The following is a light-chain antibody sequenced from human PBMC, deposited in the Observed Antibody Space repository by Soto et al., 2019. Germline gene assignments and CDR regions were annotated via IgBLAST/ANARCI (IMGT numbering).Light chain of an antibody. Sequence: DIQITQSPSTLSASIGDRVTITCRSSQSISSWLAWYQQKPGKAPNLLIYKSSSLQSGVPSRFSCSGSGTEFTLTISSLQPDDFATYYCQQYHTYPYTFGQGTKLEIK. J-gene: IGKJ2*01. CDR3: QQYHTYPYT. V-gene: IGKV1-5*03. CDR1: QSISSW. CDR2: KSS.